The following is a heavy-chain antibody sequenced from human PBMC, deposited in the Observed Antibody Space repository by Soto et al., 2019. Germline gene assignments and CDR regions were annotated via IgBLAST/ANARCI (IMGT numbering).Heavy chain of an antibody. CDR3: ARDRGWHTIDY. V-gene: IGHV3-7*01. J-gene: IGHJ4*01. Sequence: EVQLVESGGGLIQPGGSLRLSCAASGFTFSNSWMSWVRQAPEKGLEWVANIKEDGSQEYYLDSLKGRFTISRDNSKNALYLQMNSLTAEDTAVYYCARDRGWHTIDYWGHGTLVTVSS. CDR1: GFTFSNSW. D-gene: IGHD6-19*01. CDR2: IKEDGSQE.